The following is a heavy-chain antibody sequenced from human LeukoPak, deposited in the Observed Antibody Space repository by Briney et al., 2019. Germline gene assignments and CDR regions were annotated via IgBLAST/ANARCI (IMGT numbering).Heavy chain of an antibody. CDR3: ARVRDEDAFDI. D-gene: IGHD4/OR15-4a*01. CDR1: GGSISSSSYY. J-gene: IGHJ3*02. V-gene: IGHV4-39*01. Sequence: PSETLSLTCAVSGGSISSSSYYWGWIRQPPGKGLEWIGSIYYSGSTYYNPSLKSRVTISVDTSKNQFSLKLSSVTAADTAVYYCARVRDEDAFDIWGQGTMVTGSS. CDR2: IYYSGST.